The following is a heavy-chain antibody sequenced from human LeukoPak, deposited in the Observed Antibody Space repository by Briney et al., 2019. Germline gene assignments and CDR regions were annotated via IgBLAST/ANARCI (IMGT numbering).Heavy chain of an antibody. Sequence: GGSLRLSCAASGFTFSSYAMSWVRQAPGKGLEWVSAISGSGGSTYYADSVKGRFTISRDNSKNTLYLQMNSLRAEDTAVYYCARDPAVYYDSSGYYYPGAFDIWGQGTMVTVSS. V-gene: IGHV3-23*01. CDR3: ARDPAVYYDSSGYYYPGAFDI. CDR2: ISGSGGST. J-gene: IGHJ3*02. D-gene: IGHD3-22*01. CDR1: GFTFSSYA.